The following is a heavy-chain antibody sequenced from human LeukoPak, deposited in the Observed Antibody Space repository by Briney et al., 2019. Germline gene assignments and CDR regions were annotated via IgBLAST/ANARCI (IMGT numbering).Heavy chain of an antibody. V-gene: IGHV4-30-2*01. CDR1: GGSISSGGYS. CDR2: IYHSGST. D-gene: IGHD6-19*01. CDR3: ARGGSGWSYFDY. Sequence: SETLSLTCAVSGGSISSGGYSWSWIRQPPGKGLEWIGYIYHSGSTYYNPSLKSRVTISVDRSKNQFSLKLSSVTAADTAVYYCARGGSGWSYFDYWGQGTLVTVSS. J-gene: IGHJ4*02.